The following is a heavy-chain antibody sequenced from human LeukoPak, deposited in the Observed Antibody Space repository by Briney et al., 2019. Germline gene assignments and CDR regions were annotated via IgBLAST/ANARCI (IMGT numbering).Heavy chain of an antibody. D-gene: IGHD4-17*01. CDR2: ISTDGAVT. V-gene: IGHV3-74*01. CDR3: ARDRTTVTLFDN. J-gene: IGHJ4*02. CDR1: GFTFTSVW. Sequence: GGSLRLSCAASGFTFTSVWMHWFRQAPGRGLVWISRISTDGAVTGYADSVKGRFTISRDKAKNTLYLQMNSLRAEDTAVYYCARDRTTVTLFDNWGQGALVTVSS.